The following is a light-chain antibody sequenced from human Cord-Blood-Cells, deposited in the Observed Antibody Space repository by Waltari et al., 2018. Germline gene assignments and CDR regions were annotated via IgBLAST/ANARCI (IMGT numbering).Light chain of an antibody. CDR2: CAS. Sequence: DIVMTQSPDSLAVSLGERATINCKSSQSVLYSSNNKNYLAWYKQKPGQPPKLLIYCASTRQSGFPARFSGSVSGTDFTLTISSLQAEDVAVYYCQQYYSTPITFGQGTRLEIK. CDR3: QQYYSTPIT. J-gene: IGKJ5*01. V-gene: IGKV4-1*01. CDR1: QSVLYSSNNKNY.